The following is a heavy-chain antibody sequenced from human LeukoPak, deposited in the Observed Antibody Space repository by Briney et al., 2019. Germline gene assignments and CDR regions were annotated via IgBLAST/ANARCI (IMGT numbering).Heavy chain of an antibody. CDR3: TTGQFTDIIVVQ. D-gene: IGHD2/OR15-2a*01. CDR2: IDTAGDT. J-gene: IGHJ4*02. CDR1: GFTFSSYD. V-gene: IGHV3-13*01. Sequence: GGSLRLSCAASGFTFSSYDMHWVRQATGKGLEWVSAIDTAGDTYYPGSVKGRFTISRENAKNSLYLQMNSLRAEDTAVYYCTTGQFTDIIVVQWSQGTLVTVSS.